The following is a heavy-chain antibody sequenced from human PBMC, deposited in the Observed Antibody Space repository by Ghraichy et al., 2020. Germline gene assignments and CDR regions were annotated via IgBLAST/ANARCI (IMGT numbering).Heavy chain of an antibody. CDR3: ARQRSDGSGSYEGDNKKKDPYYYGMDV. CDR2: IYPGDSDT. D-gene: IGHD3-10*01. J-gene: IGHJ6*02. Sequence: GESLNISCKGSGYSFTSYWIGWVRQMPGKGLEWMGIIYPGDSDTRYSPSFQGQVTISADKSISTAYLQWSSLKASDTAMYYCARQRSDGSGSYEGDNKKKDPYYYGMDVWGQGTTVTVSS. CDR1: GYSFTSYW. V-gene: IGHV5-51*01.